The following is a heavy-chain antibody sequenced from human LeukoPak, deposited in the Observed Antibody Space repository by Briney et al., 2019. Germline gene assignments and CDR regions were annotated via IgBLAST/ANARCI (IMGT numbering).Heavy chain of an antibody. CDR3: ARDFDYYDSSGYYEGIDY. V-gene: IGHV3-21*01. CDR2: ISSSSSYI. J-gene: IGHJ4*02. CDR1: GFTFSSYS. Sequence: TGRSLRLSCAASGFTFSSYSMNWVRQAPGKGLEWVSSISSSSSYIYYADSVKGRFTISRDNAKNSLYLQMNSLRAEDTAVYYCARDFDYYDSSGYYEGIDYWGQGTLVTVSS. D-gene: IGHD3-22*01.